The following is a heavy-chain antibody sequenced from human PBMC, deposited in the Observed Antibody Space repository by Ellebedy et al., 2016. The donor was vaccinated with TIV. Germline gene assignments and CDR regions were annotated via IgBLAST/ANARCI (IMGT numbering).Heavy chain of an antibody. CDR1: GFTFSYYG. Sequence: GGSLRLSCAASGFTFSYYGMHWVRQAPGKGLGWVAVISYDGSNKYYADSVKGRFTISRDNSKNTLYLQMNSLRAEDTAVYYCARDFYTTIGYYFDYWGQGTLVTVSS. D-gene: IGHD2-2*02. V-gene: IGHV3-30*03. CDR3: ARDFYTTIGYYFDY. J-gene: IGHJ4*02. CDR2: ISYDGSNK.